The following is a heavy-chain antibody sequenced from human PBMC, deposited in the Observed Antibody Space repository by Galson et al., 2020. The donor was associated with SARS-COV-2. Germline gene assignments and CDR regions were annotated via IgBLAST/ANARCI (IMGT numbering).Heavy chain of an antibody. J-gene: IGHJ3*02. CDR1: GFTFTSYA. D-gene: IGHD3-3*01. Sequence: GGSLRLSCAASGFTFTSYAMSWVRQAPGKGLEWVSAISGSGFARYYADSVKGRFTISRDNSKSTLYLQMNSLRAEDTAVYFCARGLDYDFWSGYKDPDGFDIWGQGTMVTVSS. V-gene: IGHV3-23*01. CDR3: ARGLDYDFWSGYKDPDGFDI. CDR2: ISGSGFAR.